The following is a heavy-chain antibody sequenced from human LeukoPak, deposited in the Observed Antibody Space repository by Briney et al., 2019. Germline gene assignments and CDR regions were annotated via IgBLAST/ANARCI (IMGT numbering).Heavy chain of an antibody. V-gene: IGHV3-74*01. D-gene: IGHD5-24*01. CDR3: ARGTMGYISAGDY. CDR1: GFSFSNFW. CDR2: INPDASST. Sequence: GGSLRLSCAASGFSFSNFWMHWVRQAPGKGLVWVSRINPDASSTNYADSLKGRFTVSRDNAKNTLYLQMNSLRADDTAVYYCARGTMGYISAGDYWGQGILVTVSS. J-gene: IGHJ4*02.